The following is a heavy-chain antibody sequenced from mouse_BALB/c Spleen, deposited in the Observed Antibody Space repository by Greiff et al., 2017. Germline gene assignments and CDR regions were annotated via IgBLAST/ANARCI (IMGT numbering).Heavy chain of an antibody. D-gene: IGHD3-3*01. CDR3: ARGGRPAWFAY. V-gene: IGHV5-6-5*01. CDR2: ISSGGST. J-gene: IGHJ3*01. CDR1: GFTFSSYG. Sequence: EVMLVESGGDLVKPGGSLKLSCAASGFTFSSYGMSWVRQTPDKRLEWVATISSGGSTYYPDSVKGRFTISRDNARNILYLQMSSLRSEDTAMYYCARGGRPAWFAYWGQGTLVTVSA.